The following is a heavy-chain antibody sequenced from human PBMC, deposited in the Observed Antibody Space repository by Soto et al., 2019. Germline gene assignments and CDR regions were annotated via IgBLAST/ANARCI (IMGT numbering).Heavy chain of an antibody. CDR1: GYTFTSFG. CDR3: ARDRSMYYGMDV. Sequence: QVQLVQSGGGVKKPGASVKESCKATGYTFTSFGISWVRQAPGQGLEWMGWISAYNGNTNYAQKLQGRVTMTTDTSTSTAYMELRSLTSDDTAVYYCARDRSMYYGMDVWGQGTTVTVSS. D-gene: IGHD2-8*01. CDR2: ISAYNGNT. V-gene: IGHV1-18*01. J-gene: IGHJ6*02.